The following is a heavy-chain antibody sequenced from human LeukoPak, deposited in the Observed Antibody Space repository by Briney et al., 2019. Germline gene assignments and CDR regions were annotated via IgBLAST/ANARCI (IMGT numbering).Heavy chain of an antibody. J-gene: IGHJ6*02. D-gene: IGHD3-10*01. CDR1: GGSISSYY. CDR2: IYYRDTT. V-gene: IGHV4-59*08. CDR3: ARHLTYGPGGMDV. Sequence: SETLSLTCTVSGGSISSYYWSWIRQPPGKGLEWIGYIYYRDTTNYNPSLKSRVIISVDTTKNQFSLKLSSVTAADTAVYYCARHLTYGPGGMDVWGQGTTVTVSS.